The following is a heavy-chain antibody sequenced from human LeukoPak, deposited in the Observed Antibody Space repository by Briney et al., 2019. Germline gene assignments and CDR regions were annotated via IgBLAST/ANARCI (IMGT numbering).Heavy chain of an antibody. CDR1: GFTFSSYA. CDR2: ITWDGSST. CDR3: ANDINGYKLFYYYYYMDV. Sequence: PGGSLRLSCAASGFTFSSYAMSWVRQAPGKGLEWVSLITWDGSSTDYADSVKGRFTVSRDNSKNSLYLQMTSLRTEDTALYHCANDINGYKLFYYYYYMDVWGKGTTVTVSS. V-gene: IGHV3-43*01. D-gene: IGHD5-24*01. J-gene: IGHJ6*03.